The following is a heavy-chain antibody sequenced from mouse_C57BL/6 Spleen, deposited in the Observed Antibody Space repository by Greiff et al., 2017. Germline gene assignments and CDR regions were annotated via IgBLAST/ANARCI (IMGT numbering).Heavy chain of an antibody. J-gene: IGHJ2*01. CDR1: GYAFTNYL. CDR2: INPGSGGT. V-gene: IGHV1-54*01. CDR3: ARHYYGSSDY. D-gene: IGHD1-1*01. Sequence: VQLQQSGAELVRPGTSVKVSCKASGYAFTNYLIEWVKQRPGQGLEWIGVINPGSGGTNYNEKFKGKATLTADKSSSTAYMQLSSLTSEDSAAYFCARHYYGSSDYWGQGTTLTVSS.